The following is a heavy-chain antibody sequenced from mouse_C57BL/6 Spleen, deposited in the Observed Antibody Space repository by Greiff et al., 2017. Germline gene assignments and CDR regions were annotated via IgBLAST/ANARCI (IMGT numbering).Heavy chain of an antibody. V-gene: IGHV1-15*01. CDR2: IDPETGGT. CDR1: GYTFTDYE. Sequence: VQRVESGAELVRPGASVTLSCKASGYTFTDYEMHWVKQTPVHGLEWIGAIDPETGGTAYNQKFKGKAILTADKSSSTAYMELRSLTSEDSAVYYCTRWLLFAYWGQGTLVTVSA. D-gene: IGHD2-3*01. J-gene: IGHJ3*01. CDR3: TRWLLFAY.